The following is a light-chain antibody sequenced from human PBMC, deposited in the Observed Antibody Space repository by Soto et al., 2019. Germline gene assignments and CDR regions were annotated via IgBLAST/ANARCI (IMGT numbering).Light chain of an antibody. CDR2: EVS. V-gene: IGLV2-14*01. Sequence: QSVLTQPASVSGSPGQSITISCTRTSSDVGGYKYVSWYQQHPDKAPKLIIFEVSNRPSGISSRFSGSKSGNTASLTISGLQAEDEADYYCASYTSSSTSVIFGRGTKLTVL. J-gene: IGLJ2*01. CDR1: SSDVGGYKY. CDR3: ASYTSSSTSVI.